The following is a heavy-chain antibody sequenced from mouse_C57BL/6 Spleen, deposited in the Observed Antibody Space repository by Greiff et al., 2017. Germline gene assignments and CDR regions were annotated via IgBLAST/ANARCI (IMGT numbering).Heavy chain of an antibody. V-gene: IGHV1-69*01. Sequence: VQLQQPGAELVMPGASVKLSCKASGYTFTSYWMHWVKQRPGQGLEWIGEIDPSDSYTNYNQKFKGKSTLTVDKSSSTADMQLSSLTSEDSAVYYCARDYDYGFDDWGKGTTLTVSS. CDR1: GYTFTSYW. J-gene: IGHJ2*01. CDR2: IDPSDSYT. CDR3: ARDYDYGFDD. D-gene: IGHD2-4*01.